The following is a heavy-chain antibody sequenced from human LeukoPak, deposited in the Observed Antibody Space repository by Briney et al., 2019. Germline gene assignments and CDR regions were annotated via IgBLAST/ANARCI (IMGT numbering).Heavy chain of an antibody. CDR3: AREVDGYSYGNYYYYYMDV. CDR2: MYYTGST. V-gene: IGHV4-59*01. Sequence: SETLSLTCTVSGGSISSYYWSWIRQPPGKGLEWIGHMYYTGSTNYNPALKSRVTISVDTSKSQFSLNLSSVTAADTAVYYCAREVDGYSYGNYYYYYMDVWGKGTTVTISS. D-gene: IGHD5-18*01. CDR1: GGSISSYY. J-gene: IGHJ6*03.